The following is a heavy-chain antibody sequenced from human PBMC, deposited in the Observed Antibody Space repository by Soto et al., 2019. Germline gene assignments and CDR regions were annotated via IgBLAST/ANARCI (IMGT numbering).Heavy chain of an antibody. V-gene: IGHV1-69*01. Sequence: QEQLVQAGAEVKKPGSSVRISCRASGGTFSNDAVSWVRQAPGQGLQWMGGIIPIFGTSHYAQKFQGRVTITADESTATCYMELRSVTSEDTAVYYCATGLRTGNYGMDVWGQGTAVTVSS. J-gene: IGHJ6*02. D-gene: IGHD3-10*01. CDR2: IIPIFGTS. CDR1: GGTFSNDA. CDR3: ATGLRTGNYGMDV.